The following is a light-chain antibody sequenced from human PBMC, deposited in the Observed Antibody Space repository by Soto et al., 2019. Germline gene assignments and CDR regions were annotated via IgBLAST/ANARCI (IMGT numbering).Light chain of an antibody. CDR2: DVS. V-gene: IGKV3-11*01. CDR3: QQRSNWPRT. J-gene: IGKJ1*01. CDR1: QNISNY. Sequence: IVLTQSPATLALSPGKRATLSCRASQNISNYLIWYQQKPGQAPRLLIYDVSNRATGIPARFSGIGSRTDFTLTFSSLEPEDFAVYYCQQRSNWPRTFGQGTKVDIK.